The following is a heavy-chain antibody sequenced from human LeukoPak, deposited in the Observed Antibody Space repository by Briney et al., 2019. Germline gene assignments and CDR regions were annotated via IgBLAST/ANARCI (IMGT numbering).Heavy chain of an antibody. V-gene: IGHV3-30*04. Sequence: PGGSLRLSCAASGFTFRSYEMHWVRQAPGKGLEWVAVISYDGSNKYYADSVKGRFTISRDNSKNTLYPQMNSLRAEHTAVYYCARVMGRYCSSTSCYVDYWGQGTLVTVSS. J-gene: IGHJ4*02. D-gene: IGHD2-2*01. CDR3: ARVMGRYCSSTSCYVDY. CDR2: ISYDGSNK. CDR1: GFTFRSYE.